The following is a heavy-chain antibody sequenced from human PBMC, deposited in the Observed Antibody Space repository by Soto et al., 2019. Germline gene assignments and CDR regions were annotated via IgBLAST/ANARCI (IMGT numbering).Heavy chain of an antibody. Sequence: EVQLLESGGGLVQRGGSLRLSCAASGFAFSNHAMAWFRQAPGKGLEWVSTISGDTSRTFYADSVRGRFTISRDSSKSTLYRQVDSLTAEATAIYFCARETAGGGGFDYWGQGTLVIVSS. CDR2: ISGDTSRT. CDR3: ARETAGGGGFDY. CDR1: GFAFSNHA. J-gene: IGHJ4*02. D-gene: IGHD3-16*01. V-gene: IGHV3-23*01.